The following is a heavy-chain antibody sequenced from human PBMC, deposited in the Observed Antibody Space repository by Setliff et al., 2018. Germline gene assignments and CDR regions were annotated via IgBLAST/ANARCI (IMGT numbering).Heavy chain of an antibody. V-gene: IGHV3-30*02. Sequence: GGSLRLSCAASGFTFRGFAMHWVRQAPGKGLEWVAFIRHDESDIYYTNSVKGRFTVSRDNSKNTLYLQMNILRPEDTAIYYCARPMYYYYYYMDVWGKGTAVTVSS. CDR3: ARPMYYYYYYMDV. J-gene: IGHJ6*03. CDR2: IRHDESDI. CDR1: GFTFRGFA.